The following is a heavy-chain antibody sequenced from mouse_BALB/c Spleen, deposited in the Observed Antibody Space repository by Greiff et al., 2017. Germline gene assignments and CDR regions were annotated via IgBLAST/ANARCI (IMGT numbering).Heavy chain of an antibody. V-gene: IGHV14-3*02. J-gene: IGHJ2*01. Sequence: VQLQQSGAELVKPGASVKLSCTASGFNIKDTYMHWVKQRPEQGLEWIGRIDPANGNTKYDQKFQGKATITADTSSNTAYLQLSSLTSEDTAVYYCARGYYDDDHFDYWGQGTTLTVSS. CDR1: GFNIKDTY. CDR3: ARGYYDDDHFDY. D-gene: IGHD2-4*01. CDR2: IDPANGNT.